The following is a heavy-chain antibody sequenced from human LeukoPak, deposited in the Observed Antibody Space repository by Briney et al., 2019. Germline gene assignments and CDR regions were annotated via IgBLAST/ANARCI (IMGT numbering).Heavy chain of an antibody. CDR3: AKWGCSGGSCYPFDY. CDR2: ISGTGNRT. Sequence: GGSLRLSCAASGFTFSSYAMGWVRQAPGKGLEWVSAISGTGNRTYYADSVKGRFTISRDNSKNTLYLQMNSLRAEDTAVYYCAKWGCSGGSCYPFDYWGQGTLVTVSS. CDR1: GFTFSSYA. J-gene: IGHJ4*02. V-gene: IGHV3-23*01. D-gene: IGHD2-15*01.